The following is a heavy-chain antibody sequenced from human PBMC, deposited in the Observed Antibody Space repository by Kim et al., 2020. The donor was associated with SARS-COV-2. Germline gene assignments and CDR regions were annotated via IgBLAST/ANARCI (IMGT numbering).Heavy chain of an antibody. CDR1: GFTFSSYE. Sequence: GGSLRLSCAASGFTFSSYEMNWVRQAPGKGLEWVSYISSSGSTIYYADSVKGRFTISRDSAKNSLYLQMNSLRAEDTAVYYCARIEQQLLDCWGQGTLVTVSS. CDR2: ISSSGSTI. CDR3: ARIEQQLLDC. D-gene: IGHD6-13*01. J-gene: IGHJ4*02. V-gene: IGHV3-48*03.